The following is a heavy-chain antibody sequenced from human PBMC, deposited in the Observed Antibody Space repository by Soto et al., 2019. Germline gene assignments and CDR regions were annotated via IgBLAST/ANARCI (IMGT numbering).Heavy chain of an antibody. V-gene: IGHV1-2*02. D-gene: IGHD3-3*01. CDR2: INPATGAA. J-gene: IGHJ3*02. CDR3: ARGGGVGVAGSAAFDM. Sequence: QLHLVQSGAVVKKPGASVTVSCSASGYPVTAYYMHWVRQAPGRGLEWMGGINPATGAAKYTQTLQGRVTLTRDTSTSTVFRELGGLTSEDTAVFYCARGGGVGVAGSAAFDMWGQGTLVTVSS. CDR1: GYPVTAYY.